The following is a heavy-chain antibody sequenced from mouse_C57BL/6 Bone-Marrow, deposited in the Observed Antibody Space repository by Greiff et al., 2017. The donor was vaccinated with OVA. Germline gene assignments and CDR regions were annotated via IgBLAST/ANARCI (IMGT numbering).Heavy chain of an antibody. Sequence: VNVVESGAELARPGASVKLSCKASGYTFTSYGISWVKQRTGQGLEWIGEIYPRSGNTYYNEKFKGKATLTADKSSSTAYMELRSLTSEDSAVYFCARGLLLFDYWGQGTTLTVSS. J-gene: IGHJ2*01. CDR1: GYTFTSYG. D-gene: IGHD2-3*01. CDR3: ARGLLLFDY. CDR2: IYPRSGNT. V-gene: IGHV1-81*01.